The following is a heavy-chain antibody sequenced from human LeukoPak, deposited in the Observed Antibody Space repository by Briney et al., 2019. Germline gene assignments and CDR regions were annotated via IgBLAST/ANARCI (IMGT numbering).Heavy chain of an antibody. CDR1: GFTFDDYG. J-gene: IGHJ6*04. CDR3: ARGGTLGIFGVVLRMDV. Sequence: PGGSLRLSCAASGFTFDDYGMSWVRQAPGKGLEWVSGINWNGGSTGYADSVKGRFTISRDNAKNSLYLQMSSLRAEDTALYYCARGGTLGIFGVVLRMDVWGKGTTVTVSS. D-gene: IGHD3-3*01. V-gene: IGHV3-20*04. CDR2: INWNGGST.